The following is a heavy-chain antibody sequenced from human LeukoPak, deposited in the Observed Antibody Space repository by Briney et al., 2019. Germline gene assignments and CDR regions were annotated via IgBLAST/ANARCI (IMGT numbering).Heavy chain of an antibody. Sequence: PGGSLRLSCAASGFTFSSPWMHWVRQAPGKGLVWVSRINSDGSATAYADSVKGRLTISRDNAENTLYLQMNSLRADDTAVYYCVRDFRSADYWGQGILVTVSS. J-gene: IGHJ4*02. CDR3: VRDFRSADY. V-gene: IGHV3-74*01. CDR1: GFTFSSPW. CDR2: INSDGSAT.